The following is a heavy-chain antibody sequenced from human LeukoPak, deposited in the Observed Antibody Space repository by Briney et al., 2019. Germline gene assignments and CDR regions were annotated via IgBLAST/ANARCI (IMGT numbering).Heavy chain of an antibody. CDR2: INPNSGGT. Sequence: ASVKVSCKASGYTFTGYYMHWVRQAPGQGLEWMGWINPNSGGTNYAQKFQGRVTMTRDTSISTAYMELSRLRSDDTAVYYRARGGGVLRFLEWLELYYFDYWGQGTLVTVSS. D-gene: IGHD3-3*01. CDR3: ARGGGVLRFLEWLELYYFDY. J-gene: IGHJ4*02. CDR1: GYTFTGYY. V-gene: IGHV1-2*02.